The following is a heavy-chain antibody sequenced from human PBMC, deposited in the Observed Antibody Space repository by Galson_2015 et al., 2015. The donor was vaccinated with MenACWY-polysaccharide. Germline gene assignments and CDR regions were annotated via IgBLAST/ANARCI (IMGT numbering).Heavy chain of an antibody. D-gene: IGHD2-2*01. V-gene: IGHV3-48*01. CDR2: ISSSSSTI. Sequence: SLRLSCAASGFTFSSYSMNWVRQAPGKGLEWVSYISSSSSTIYYADSVKGRFTISRDNAKNSLFLQMNSLRAEDTAVYYCARLRCSSTSCYPTDYYYYGMDVWGQGTTVTVSS. J-gene: IGHJ6*02. CDR1: GFTFSSYS. CDR3: ARLRCSSTSCYPTDYYYYGMDV.